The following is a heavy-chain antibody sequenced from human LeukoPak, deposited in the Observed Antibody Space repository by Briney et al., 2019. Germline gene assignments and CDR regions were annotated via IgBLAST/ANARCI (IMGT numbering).Heavy chain of an antibody. J-gene: IGHJ4*02. V-gene: IGHV3-21*01. Sequence: GGSLRLSCAASGFTFSSYSMNWVRQAPGKGLEWVSSISSSSSYIYYADSVKGRFTISRDNAKNSLYLQMNSLRAEDTAVYYCAKDPTPPYSGSYLPFWFAYWGQGTLVTVSS. CDR3: AKDPTPPYSGSYLPFWFAY. CDR2: ISSSSSYI. D-gene: IGHD1-26*01. CDR1: GFTFSSYS.